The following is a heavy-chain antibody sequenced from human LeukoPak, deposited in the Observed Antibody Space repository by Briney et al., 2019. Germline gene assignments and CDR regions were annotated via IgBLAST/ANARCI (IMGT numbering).Heavy chain of an antibody. CDR3: VRDFHRRLYDSNYYFY. CDR2: INSDGSST. D-gene: IGHD3-22*01. CDR1: GFTFSTYW. V-gene: IGHV3-74*01. J-gene: IGHJ4*02. Sequence: GGSLRLSCAASGFTFSTYWMHWVRQAPGKGLVWVSRINSDGSSTSYADSVKGRFTISRDNAKNSLYLQMNSLRAEDTAVYYCVRDFHRRLYDSNYYFYWGQGTLVTVSS.